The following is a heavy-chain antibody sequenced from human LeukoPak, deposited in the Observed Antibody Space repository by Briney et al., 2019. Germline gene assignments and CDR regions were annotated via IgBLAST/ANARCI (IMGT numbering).Heavy chain of an antibody. CDR2: ISAYNGNT. V-gene: IGHV1-18*04. CDR3: ARDMTTLDY. Sequence: ASVKVSCKASGYSFTSHYMHWVRQAPGQGLERMGWISAYNGNTNYAQKLQGRVTMTTDTSTSTAYMELRSLRSDDTAVYYCARDMTTLDYWGQGTLVTVSS. D-gene: IGHD4-11*01. J-gene: IGHJ4*02. CDR1: GYSFTSHY.